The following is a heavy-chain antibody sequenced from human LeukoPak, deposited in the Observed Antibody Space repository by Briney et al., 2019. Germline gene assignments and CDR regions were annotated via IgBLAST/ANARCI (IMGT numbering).Heavy chain of an antibody. V-gene: IGHV3-30*04. Sequence: GRSLRLSCAASGFTFSSYAMNWVRQAPGKGLEWVAVISYDGSNKHYADSVKGRFTISRDNSKKTLYLQMNSLGAEDTAVYYCARDRPLDYWGQGTLVTVSS. CDR1: GFTFSSYA. CDR2: ISYDGSNK. J-gene: IGHJ4*02. CDR3: ARDRPLDY.